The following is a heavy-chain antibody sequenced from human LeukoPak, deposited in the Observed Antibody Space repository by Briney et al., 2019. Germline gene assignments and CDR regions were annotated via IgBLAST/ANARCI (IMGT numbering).Heavy chain of an antibody. D-gene: IGHD6-13*01. J-gene: IGHJ4*02. CDR3: ARRRYGSSWYDY. Sequence: PSETLSLTCPVSGGSISTYYWSWIRQPPGKGLEWIGNIYYSGNTNYNPSLKSRVTISVDTSKNQFSLKLSSVTAADTAVYYCARRRYGSSWYDYWGQGTLVTVSS. CDR1: GGSISTYY. V-gene: IGHV4-59*08. CDR2: IYYSGNT.